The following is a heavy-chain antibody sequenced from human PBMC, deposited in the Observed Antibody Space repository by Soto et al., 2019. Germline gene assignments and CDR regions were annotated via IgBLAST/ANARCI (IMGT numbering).Heavy chain of an antibody. CDR3: ARDLKDGDYVWYFDY. CDR2: IYYSGST. J-gene: IGHJ4*02. Sequence: PSETLSLTCTVSGGSISSGGYYWSWIRQHPGKGPEWIGYIYYSGSTYYNPSLKSRVTISVDTSKNQFSLTLSSVTAADTAVYYCARDLKDGDYVWYFDYWGQGTLVTVSS. V-gene: IGHV4-31*03. D-gene: IGHD4-17*01. CDR1: GGSISSGGYY.